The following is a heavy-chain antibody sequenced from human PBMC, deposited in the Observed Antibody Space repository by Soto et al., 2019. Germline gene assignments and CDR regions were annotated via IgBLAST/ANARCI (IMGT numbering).Heavy chain of an antibody. D-gene: IGHD6-6*01. J-gene: IGHJ5*02. Sequence: QVQLVQSGAEVKKPGASVKVSCKASGYTFTSYDINWVRQATGHGLEWMGWMNPNSGNTGYAQKFQGRVTMTRNTSISTAYMELSSLRSEDTAVYYCARYIAARGTRGWFDPWGQGTLVTVSS. CDR3: ARYIAARGTRGWFDP. CDR2: MNPNSGNT. CDR1: GYTFTSYD. V-gene: IGHV1-8*01.